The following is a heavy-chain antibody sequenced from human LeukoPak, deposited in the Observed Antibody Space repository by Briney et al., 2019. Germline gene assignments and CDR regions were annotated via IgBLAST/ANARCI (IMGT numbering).Heavy chain of an antibody. D-gene: IGHD3-10*01. Sequence: SETLSLTCTVSGGSISSYYWSWIRQPPGKGLEWIGEINHSGSTNYNPSLKSRVTISVDTSKNQFSLKLSSVTAADTAVYYCARDGRGLDYWGQGTLVTVSS. CDR3: ARDGRGLDY. J-gene: IGHJ4*02. V-gene: IGHV4-34*01. CDR1: GGSISSYY. CDR2: INHSGST.